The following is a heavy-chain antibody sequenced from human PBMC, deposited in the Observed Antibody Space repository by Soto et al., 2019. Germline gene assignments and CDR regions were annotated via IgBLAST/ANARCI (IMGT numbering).Heavy chain of an antibody. CDR2: IDGSGGIT. J-gene: IGHJ5*02. CDR1: GFTFGTTD. Sequence: VGSLRLSCAASGFTFGTTDMSWVRQAPGEGLEWVSTIDGSGGITYYADSVKGRFTISRDNSRNTVYLQMNSLRGDDTALYYCVKNSGWFNTWGQGALVTVSS. CDR3: VKNSGWFNT. D-gene: IGHD3-10*01. V-gene: IGHV3-23*01.